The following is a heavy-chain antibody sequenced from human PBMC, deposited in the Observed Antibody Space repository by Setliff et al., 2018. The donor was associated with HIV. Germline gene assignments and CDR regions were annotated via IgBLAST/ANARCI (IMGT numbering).Heavy chain of an antibody. D-gene: IGHD3-3*02. J-gene: IGHJ6*02. CDR2: ISGHNGYT. Sequence: RASVKVSCKVSGGSFSSFAISWVRQAPGHGLEWMGWISGHNGYTNYAQKVQDRVTMTTDTSTSTAYMELRGLRSDDTAVYYCARDAWVEFLEWTFYCMDVWGQGTTVTVSS. CDR3: ARDAWVEFLEWTFYCMDV. CDR1: GGSFSSFA. V-gene: IGHV1-18*01.